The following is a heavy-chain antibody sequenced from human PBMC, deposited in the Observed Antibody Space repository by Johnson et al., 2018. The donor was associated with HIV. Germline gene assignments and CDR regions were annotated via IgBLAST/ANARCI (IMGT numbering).Heavy chain of an antibody. CDR2: IYSGGST. CDR3: ARDQSNGWNRGAFDI. CDR1: GFTVSSNY. V-gene: IGHV3-66*01. J-gene: IGHJ3*02. Sequence: VQLVESGGGLIQPGGSLRLSCAAFGFTVSSNYMSWVRQAPGKGLEWVSVIYSGGSTYYADSVKGRFTISRDNSKNTLYLHMNSLRAEDTVVYYCARDQSNGWNRGAFDIWGQGTVVTVSS. D-gene: IGHD6-19*01.